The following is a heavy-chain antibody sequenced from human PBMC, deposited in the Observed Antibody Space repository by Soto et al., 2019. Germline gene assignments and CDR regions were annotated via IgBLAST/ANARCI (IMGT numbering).Heavy chain of an antibody. J-gene: IGHJ4*02. CDR3: ARHQVAVAGNCFDY. V-gene: IGHV4-39*01. CDR2: IYYSGST. Sequence: SETLSLTCTVSGGSISSSSYYWGWIRQPPGKGLEWIGSIYYSGSTYYNPSLKSRVTISVDTSKNQFSLKLSSVTAADTAVYYCARHQVAVAGNCFDYWGQGTLVTVSS. CDR1: GGSISSSSYY. D-gene: IGHD6-19*01.